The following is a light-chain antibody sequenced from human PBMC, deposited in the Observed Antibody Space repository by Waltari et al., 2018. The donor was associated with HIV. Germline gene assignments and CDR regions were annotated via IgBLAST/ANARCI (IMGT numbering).Light chain of an antibody. J-gene: IGKJ4*01. Sequence: EIVMTQSPATLSVSPGERATLSCRASQSVSSNLAWYQQKLGQAPRLLIYGASTRATGIPARFTGGGSGTDFTLTISSLQPEDVAIYYCQQYSSWPLTFGGGTKVEI. CDR2: GAS. V-gene: IGKV3-15*01. CDR3: QQYSSWPLT. CDR1: QSVSSN.